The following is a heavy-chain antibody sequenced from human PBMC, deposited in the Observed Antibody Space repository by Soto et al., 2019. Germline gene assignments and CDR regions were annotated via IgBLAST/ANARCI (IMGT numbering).Heavy chain of an antibody. J-gene: IGHJ4*02. CDR3: ARDNDDGDYHLRFRSTFCDY. Sequence: QVQLVQSGAEVKKPGSSVKVSCKASGGTFSSYTISWVRQAPGQGREWMGRIIPILGIANYAQKFQGRVTITADKATSTAYMELGSLRSEATAVYYCARDNDDGDYHLRFRSTFCDYWGQGTLVTVSS. D-gene: IGHD4-17*01. CDR1: GGTFSSYT. V-gene: IGHV1-69*08. CDR2: IIPILGIA.